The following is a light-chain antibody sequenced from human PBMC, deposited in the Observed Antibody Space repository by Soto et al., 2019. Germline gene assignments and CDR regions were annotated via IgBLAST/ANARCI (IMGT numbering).Light chain of an antibody. CDR1: SSDVGGYNY. J-gene: IGLJ3*02. CDR2: DVS. Sequence: QSALTQPRSVSGSPGQSVTISCTGTSSDVGGYNYVSWYQQHPGQAPKLIIYDVSKRPSGIPDRFSGSKSGNTASLTISGMHAEDEADYYCCSYAGSYTWVFGGGTKLTAL. CDR3: CSYAGSYTWV. V-gene: IGLV2-11*01.